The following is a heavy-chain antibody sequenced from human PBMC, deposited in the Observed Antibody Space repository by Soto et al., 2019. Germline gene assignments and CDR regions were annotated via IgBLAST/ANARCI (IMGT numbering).Heavy chain of an antibody. J-gene: IGHJ4*02. D-gene: IGHD4-17*01. Sequence: PSETLSLTCTVSGGSVSSGSYYWSWVRQPPGKGLEWIGYIYYSGSTNYNPSLKSRVTISVDTSKNQFSLKLSSVTAADTAVYYCAREVGCGDYDYWGQGTLVTVSS. V-gene: IGHV4-61*01. CDR1: GGSVSSGSYY. CDR2: IYYSGST. CDR3: AREVGCGDYDY.